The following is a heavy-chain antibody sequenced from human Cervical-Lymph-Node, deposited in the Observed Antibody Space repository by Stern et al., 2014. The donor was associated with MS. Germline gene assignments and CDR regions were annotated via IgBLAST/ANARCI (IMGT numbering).Heavy chain of an antibody. CDR3: ASLSGITLNLDWYFDL. V-gene: IGHV4-39*01. CDR2: IYYSGST. CDR1: GGSISSSSYY. Sequence: QLQLQESGPGLVKPSETLSLTCTVSGGSISSSSYYWGWIRQPPGKGLEWLGSIYYSGSTYYNPSLKSRVTIPVDASKNQFSLKLSSVTAADTAVYYCASLSGITLNLDWYFDLWGRGTLVTVSS. D-gene: IGHD1-26*01. J-gene: IGHJ2*01.